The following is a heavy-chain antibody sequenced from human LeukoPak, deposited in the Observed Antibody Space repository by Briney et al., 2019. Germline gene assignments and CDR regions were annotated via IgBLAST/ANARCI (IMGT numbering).Heavy chain of an antibody. D-gene: IGHD6-6*01. CDR1: GVTFSNYW. Sequence: PGGSLRLSCAASGVTFSNYWMHWVRQAPGKGPVWVSRINFDGSRTTYADSVRGRFTISRDNAKNSLYLQMNSLRAEDTAVYYCARLLAARNVFDIWGQGTMVTVSP. V-gene: IGHV3-74*01. J-gene: IGHJ3*02. CDR3: ARLLAARNVFDI. CDR2: INFDGSRT.